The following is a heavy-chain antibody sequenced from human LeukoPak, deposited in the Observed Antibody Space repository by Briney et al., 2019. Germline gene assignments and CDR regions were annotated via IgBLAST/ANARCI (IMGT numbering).Heavy chain of an antibody. CDR1: XXXFTSYX. CDR3: ARDPRYSYGYLPN. V-gene: IGHV1-46*01. J-gene: IGHJ4*02. Sequence: SCXXSXXXFTSYXXHWVXQAXXXXXXXXXIINPSGGSTSYAQKFQGRVTMTRDTSTSTVYMELSSLRSEDTAVYYCARDPRYSYGYLPNWGQGTLVTVSS. D-gene: IGHD5-18*01. CDR2: INPSGGST.